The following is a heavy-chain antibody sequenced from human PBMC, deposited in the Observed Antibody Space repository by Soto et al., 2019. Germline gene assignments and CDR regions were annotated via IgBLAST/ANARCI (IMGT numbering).Heavy chain of an antibody. J-gene: IGHJ4*02. CDR3: ARGGGVYYFDY. D-gene: IGHD2-8*02. CDR2: IYYSGIT. Sequence: PSETLSLTCTVSGGSISSYYWSWIRQPPGKGLEWIGYIYYSGITDYNPSLKSRVTISVDTSKSQFSLKLSSVTAADKAVYYCARGGGVYYFDYWGRGTLVTVSS. CDR1: GGSISSYY. V-gene: IGHV4-59*01.